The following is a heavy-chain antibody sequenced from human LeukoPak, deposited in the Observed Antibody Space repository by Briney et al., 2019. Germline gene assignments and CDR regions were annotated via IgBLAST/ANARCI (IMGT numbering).Heavy chain of an antibody. J-gene: IGHJ4*02. Sequence: PSQTLSLTCTVSGGSISGSYWSWIRQPPGKGLEWIAYMYNSGSTNYNPSLKSRVTISIDTSKNQFSLKLSSLTAADTAIYYCARGIESYGDYGYWGQGILVTVSS. V-gene: IGHV4-59*01. CDR1: GGSISGSY. D-gene: IGHD4-17*01. CDR2: MYNSGST. CDR3: ARGIESYGDYGY.